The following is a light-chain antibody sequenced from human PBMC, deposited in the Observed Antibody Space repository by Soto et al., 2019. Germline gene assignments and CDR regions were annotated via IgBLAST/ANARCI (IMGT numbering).Light chain of an antibody. CDR3: QQRYNWPNT. CDR2: DAS. V-gene: IGKV3-11*01. CDR1: QSVGTY. J-gene: IGKJ2*01. Sequence: EIVLTQSPATLSLSPGERATLSCRTSQSVGTYLAWYQHNPGQAPRLLIYDASNRATGIPARFSGSWSGTDFTLTISSPEPEDFAVYYCQQRYNWPNTFGQGTKLEIK.